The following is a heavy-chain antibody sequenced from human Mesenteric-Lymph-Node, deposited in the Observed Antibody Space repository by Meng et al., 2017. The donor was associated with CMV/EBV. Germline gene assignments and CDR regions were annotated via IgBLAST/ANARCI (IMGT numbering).Heavy chain of an antibody. J-gene: IGHJ4*02. Sequence: SLKISCAASGFTFHEYGMHWVRQAPGKGLEWVSGISWNSGRIDYAASVKGRFTISRDNAKNSLYLQMNSLKAEDTAFYYCAKGGDWNLLPDFFDYWGQGTLVTVSS. CDR2: ISWNSGRI. D-gene: IGHD1-7*01. CDR1: GFTFHEYG. V-gene: IGHV3-9*01. CDR3: AKGGDWNLLPDFFDY.